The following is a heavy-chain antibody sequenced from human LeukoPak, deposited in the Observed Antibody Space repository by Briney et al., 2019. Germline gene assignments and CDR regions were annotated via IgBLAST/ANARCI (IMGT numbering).Heavy chain of an antibody. Sequence: PGRSLRLSCAASGFTFDDYAMHWVRLAPGKGLEWVSGISWNSGSIGYADSVKGRFTISRDNAKNSLYLQMNSLRAEDTALYYCAKDRGAVAGTSGGGFDYWGQGTLVTVSS. CDR2: ISWNSGSI. CDR1: GFTFDDYA. J-gene: IGHJ4*02. D-gene: IGHD6-19*01. V-gene: IGHV3-9*01. CDR3: AKDRGAVAGTSGGGFDY.